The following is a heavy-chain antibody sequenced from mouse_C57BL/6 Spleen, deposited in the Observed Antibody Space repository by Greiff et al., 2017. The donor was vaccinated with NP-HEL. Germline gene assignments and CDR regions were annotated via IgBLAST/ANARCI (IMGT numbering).Heavy chain of an antibody. CDR2: IDPSDSET. CDR3: ARTGALLRHYFDY. CDR1: GYTFTSYW. Sequence: QVHVKQPGAELVRPGSSVKLSCKASGYTFTSYWMHWVKQRPIQGLEWIGNIDPSDSETHYNQKFKDKATLTVDKSSSTAYMQLSSLTSEDSAVYYCARTGALLRHYFDYWGQGTTLTVSS. D-gene: IGHD1-2*01. J-gene: IGHJ2*01. V-gene: IGHV1-52*01.